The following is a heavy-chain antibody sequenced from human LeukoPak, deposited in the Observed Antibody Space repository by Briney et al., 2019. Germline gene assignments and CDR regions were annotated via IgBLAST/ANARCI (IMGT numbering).Heavy chain of an antibody. CDR2: IIPILGIA. J-gene: IGHJ4*02. V-gene: IGHV1-69*04. CDR1: GGTFSSYA. CDR3: ARAGDWFPFEY. Sequence: SVKVSCKASGGTFSSYAISGVRQAPGQGLEWMGRIIPILGIANYAQKFQGRVTITADKPTSTAYMELSSLRSEDTAVYYCARAGDWFPFEYWGQGTLVTVSS. D-gene: IGHD3-9*01.